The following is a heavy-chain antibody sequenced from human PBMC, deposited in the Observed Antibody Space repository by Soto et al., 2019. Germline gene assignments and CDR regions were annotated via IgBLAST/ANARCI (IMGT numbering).Heavy chain of an antibody. Sequence: GESLKISCAASGFTFSSYAMSWVRQAPGKGLEWVSAISGSGGSTYYADSVKGRFTISRDNSKNTLYLQMNSLRAEDTAVYYCAGTGGWYSGKLDYWGQGTLVTVSS. CDR1: GFTFSSYA. D-gene: IGHD6-19*01. CDR3: AGTGGWYSGKLDY. V-gene: IGHV3-23*01. CDR2: ISGSGGST. J-gene: IGHJ4*02.